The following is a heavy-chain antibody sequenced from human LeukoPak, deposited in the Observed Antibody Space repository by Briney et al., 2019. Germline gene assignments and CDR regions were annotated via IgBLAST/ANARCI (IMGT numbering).Heavy chain of an antibody. CDR3: AKGEAGGKVDWFDP. CDR1: GFTFSTYT. J-gene: IGHJ5*02. CDR2: FTGLGGR. V-gene: IGHV3-23*01. Sequence: GGSLRLSCVTSGFTFSTYTMMWVRQTPGKGMQWLASFTGLGGRYYADSVRGRFSISRDYSANTVYLQMDSLRDEDTAVYYCAKGEAGGKVDWFDPWGQGTLVIVSS. D-gene: IGHD2-15*01.